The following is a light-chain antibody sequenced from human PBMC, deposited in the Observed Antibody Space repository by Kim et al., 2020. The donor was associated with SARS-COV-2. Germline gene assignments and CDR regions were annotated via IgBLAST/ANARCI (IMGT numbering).Light chain of an antibody. CDR1: QGISSY. V-gene: IGKV1-9*01. J-gene: IGKJ4*01. Sequence: IQLTQSPSSLSASVGDRVTITCRASQGISSYLTWYQQKPGKAPKLLIYAASTLRSGVPSRFSGSGSGTDFTLTISSLQPEDFATYSCQQLSSYPLTFGGGTKVDIK. CDR2: AAS. CDR3: QQLSSYPLT.